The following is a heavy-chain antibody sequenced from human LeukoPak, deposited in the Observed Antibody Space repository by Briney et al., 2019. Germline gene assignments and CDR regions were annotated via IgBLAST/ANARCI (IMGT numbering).Heavy chain of an antibody. Sequence: GGSLRLSCAASGFTFRNYAMTWVRQAPGKGLEWVSTISGSGGSTSYADSVKGRFTISRDNSKNTLYLQMNSLRAEDTAVYYCAKDGKTAMDLDYWGQGTLVTVSS. CDR1: GFTFRNYA. D-gene: IGHD5-18*01. CDR2: ISGSGGST. J-gene: IGHJ4*02. CDR3: AKDGKTAMDLDY. V-gene: IGHV3-23*01.